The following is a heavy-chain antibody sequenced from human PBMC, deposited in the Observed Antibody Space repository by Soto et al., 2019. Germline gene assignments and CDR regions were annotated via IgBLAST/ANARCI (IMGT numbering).Heavy chain of an antibody. CDR3: AKASKGYTGYDLDY. CDR2: LRGSGSTT. D-gene: IGHD5-12*01. V-gene: IGHV3-23*01. Sequence: EVQLLESGGDLVQPGGSLRLSCAASGFSFGGYGMSWVRQAPGKGLEWVSALRGSGSTTYYADSVRGRFIISRDTSRDTLFLQMKSLRAEATAVYFCAKASKGYTGYDLDYWGQGTVVTVSP. CDR1: GFSFGGYG. J-gene: IGHJ4*02.